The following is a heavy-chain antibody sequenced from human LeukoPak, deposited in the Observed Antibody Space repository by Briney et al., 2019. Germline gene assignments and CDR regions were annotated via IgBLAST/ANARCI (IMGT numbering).Heavy chain of an antibody. CDR2: IKEDGSES. V-gene: IGHV3-7*01. Sequence: PEGSLRLSCAASGFNFGEFWMAWVRQTPGMGLEWVADIKEDGSESFYVDSVKGRFTISRDNAKNSLYLQLNSLRAEDTAVYYCTREGITAAADYWGQGTLVTVSS. D-gene: IGHD6-13*01. CDR3: TREGITAAADY. J-gene: IGHJ4*02. CDR1: GFNFGEFW.